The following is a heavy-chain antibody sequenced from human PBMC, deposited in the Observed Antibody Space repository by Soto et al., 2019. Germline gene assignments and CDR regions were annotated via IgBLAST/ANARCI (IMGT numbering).Heavy chain of an antibody. J-gene: IGHJ4*02. CDR2: IWYDGSNK. V-gene: IGHV3-33*01. CDR3: ARCFPGIAAAGYDY. CDR1: GFTFSSYG. D-gene: IGHD6-13*01. Sequence: GSLRLSCAASGFTFSSYGMHWVRQAPGKGLEWVAVIWYDGSNKCYADSVKGRFTISRDNSKNTLYLQMNSLRAEDTAVYYCARCFPGIAAAGYDYWGQGTLVTVSS.